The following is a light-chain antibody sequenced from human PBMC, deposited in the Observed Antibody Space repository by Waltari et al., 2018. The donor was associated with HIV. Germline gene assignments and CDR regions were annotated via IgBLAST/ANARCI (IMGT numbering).Light chain of an antibody. CDR2: GVS. Sequence: QTALTQPASVSGSPGQSITISCTGTSSDVGAYNLFSWYQQHPGKAPRLIIYGVSERPAGVSNRFTGSKSGNTASLTISGLQAEDEADYYCCSYVSEIVPCVFGGGTKLTVL. J-gene: IGLJ3*02. CDR3: CSYVSEIVPCV. CDR1: SSDVGAYNL. V-gene: IGLV2-23*02.